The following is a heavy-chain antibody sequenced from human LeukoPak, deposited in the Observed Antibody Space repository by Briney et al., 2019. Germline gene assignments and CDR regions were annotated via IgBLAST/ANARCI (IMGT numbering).Heavy chain of an antibody. CDR1: GGSFRDYL. V-gene: IGHV4-34*01. CDR2: INHSGST. D-gene: IGHD2-2*01. CDR3: ARARGVPAAVGRIKVDYGMDV. Sequence: LGTLSLTCLVNGGSFRDYLWSWLRQPPGKGLEGIGDINHSGSTNYNPCIKRGVTISVDTSKNQFTPKLSSVTAAETAVYYCARARGVPAAVGRIKVDYGMDVWGKGTTVTVSS. J-gene: IGHJ6*04.